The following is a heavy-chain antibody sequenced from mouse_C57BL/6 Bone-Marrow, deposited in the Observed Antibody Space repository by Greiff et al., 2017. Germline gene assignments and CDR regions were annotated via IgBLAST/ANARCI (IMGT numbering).Heavy chain of an antibody. CDR3: ARWKKGFYYAMDY. J-gene: IGHJ4*01. V-gene: IGHV1-39*01. CDR1: GYSFTDYN. CDR2: INPNYGTT. Sequence: EVKLMESGPELVKPGASVKISCKASGYSFTDYNMNWVKQSNGKSLEWIGVINPNYGTTSYNQKFKGKATLTVDQSSSTAYMQLNSLTSEDSAVYYCARWKKGFYYAMDYWGQGTSVTVSS.